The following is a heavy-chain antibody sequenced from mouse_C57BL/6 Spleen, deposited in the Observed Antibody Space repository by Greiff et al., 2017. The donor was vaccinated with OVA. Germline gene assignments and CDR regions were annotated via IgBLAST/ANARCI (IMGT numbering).Heavy chain of an antibody. CDR3: GRWGYGNRLDY. V-gene: IGHV1-82*01. D-gene: IGHD2-10*02. Sequence: VQLQQSGPELVKPGASVKISCKASGYAFSSSWMNWVKQRPGKGLEWIGRIYPGDGDTNYNGKFKGKATLTADKSSSTAYMQLSSLTSEDAAVDFCGRWGYGNRLDYWGQGTSVTVSS. J-gene: IGHJ4*01. CDR1: GYAFSSSW. CDR2: IYPGDGDT.